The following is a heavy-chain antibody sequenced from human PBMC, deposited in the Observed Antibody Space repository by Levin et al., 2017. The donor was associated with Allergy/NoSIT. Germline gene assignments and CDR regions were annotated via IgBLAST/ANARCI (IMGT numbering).Heavy chain of an antibody. CDR1: GYTFPNYW. V-gene: IGHV5-51*01. CDR3: AGQGQGYSNGGY. CDR2: IFPSDSDT. D-gene: IGHD4-11*01. J-gene: IGHJ4*02. Sequence: KVSCKGSGYTFPNYWIGWVRQMPGKGLEWMGIIFPSDSDTRYSPSFQGQVTISVDKSINTAYLQWSSLKASDTAVYYCAGQGQGYSNGGYWGEGTLVTVTS.